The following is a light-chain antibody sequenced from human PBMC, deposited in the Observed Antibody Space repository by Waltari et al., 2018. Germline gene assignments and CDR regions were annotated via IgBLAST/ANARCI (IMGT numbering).Light chain of an antibody. CDR1: SRAVGTHNY. J-gene: IGLJ3*02. Sequence: QSALTQPASVSGSPGQSITISCTGTSRAVGTHNYVSWYQQHPGRAPKLMISDVSDRPSGVSNRFSGSRSGNTASLTISGLQAEDEGDYYCCSYTNVGSWVFGGGTKVTVL. CDR3: CSYTNVGSWV. V-gene: IGLV2-14*03. CDR2: DVS.